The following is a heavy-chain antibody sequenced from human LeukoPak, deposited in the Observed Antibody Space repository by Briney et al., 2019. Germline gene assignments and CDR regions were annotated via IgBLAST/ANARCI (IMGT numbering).Heavy chain of an antibody. Sequence: NPGGSLRLSCAASGFIFVNAWMSWVRQAPGKGLGWVGRIKSKGNGGTTEYAAPVKGRFTISRDDSKNTVYLQMNSLKTEDTAVYFCTAERGSYYAYWGQGTLVTVSS. CDR3: TAERGSYYAY. CDR1: GFIFVNAW. CDR2: IKSKGNGGTT. J-gene: IGHJ4*02. D-gene: IGHD1-26*01. V-gene: IGHV3-15*01.